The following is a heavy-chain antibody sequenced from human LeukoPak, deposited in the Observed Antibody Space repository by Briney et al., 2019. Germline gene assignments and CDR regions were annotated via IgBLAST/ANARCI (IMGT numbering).Heavy chain of an antibody. Sequence: GGSLRLSCAVPGFTFSSYWMSWVHQAPGKGLEWVANIKEDGTEKYYQDSVKGRFTISRDNAKNSLYLQMNSLRAEDTAVYYCARDPRAVAGTTFDYWGQGTLVTVSS. CDR1: GFTFSSYW. D-gene: IGHD6-19*01. CDR3: ARDPRAVAGTTFDY. CDR2: IKEDGTEK. V-gene: IGHV3-7*01. J-gene: IGHJ4*02.